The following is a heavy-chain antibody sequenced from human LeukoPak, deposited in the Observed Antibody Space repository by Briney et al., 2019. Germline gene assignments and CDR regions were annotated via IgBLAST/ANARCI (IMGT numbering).Heavy chain of an antibody. V-gene: IGHV3-23*01. CDR3: AKVGDSSGYYYIDY. D-gene: IGHD3-22*01. CDR1: GFTFSNYG. J-gene: IGHJ4*02. CDR2: ISGIDGNT. Sequence: GGSLRLSCAASGFTFSNYGMSWVRQAPGKGLEWVSIISGIDGNTYYADSVKGRFTISRDNSKNTLYLLMNSLRAEDTALYYCAKVGDSSGYYYIDYWGQGTLVTVSS.